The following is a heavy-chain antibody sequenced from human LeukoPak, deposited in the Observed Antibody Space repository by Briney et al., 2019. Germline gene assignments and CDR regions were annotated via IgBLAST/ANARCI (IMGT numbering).Heavy chain of an antibody. J-gene: IGHJ6*02. CDR1: GLTFSSYW. CDR2: IKQDGSEK. D-gene: IGHD3-10*01. Sequence: PGGSLRLSCAASGLTFSSYWMSWVRQAPGKGLEWVANIKQDGSEKYYVDSVKGRFTISRDNAKNSLYLQMNSLRAEDTAVYYCARDRGNVLLWFGEFYGMDVWGQGTTVTVSS. V-gene: IGHV3-7*01. CDR3: ARDRGNVLLWFGEFYGMDV.